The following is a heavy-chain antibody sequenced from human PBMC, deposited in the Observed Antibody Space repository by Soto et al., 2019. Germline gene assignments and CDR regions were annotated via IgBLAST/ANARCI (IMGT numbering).Heavy chain of an antibody. CDR2: IYYSGST. CDR3: ARSSQSTVTTFHY. Sequence: SETLSLTCTVSGGSISSGGYYWSWIRQHPGKGLEWIGYIYYSGSTYYNPSLKSRVTISVDTSKNQFSLKLSSVTAADTAVYYCARSSQSTVTTFHYWGQGTLVTVS. D-gene: IGHD4-17*01. J-gene: IGHJ4*02. CDR1: GGSISSGGYY. V-gene: IGHV4-31*03.